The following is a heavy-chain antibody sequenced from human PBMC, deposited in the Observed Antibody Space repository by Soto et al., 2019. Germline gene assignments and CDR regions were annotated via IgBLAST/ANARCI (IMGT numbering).Heavy chain of an antibody. J-gene: IGHJ6*02. CDR1: GYTFTSYG. V-gene: IGHV1-18*01. CDR2: ISAYNGNT. CDR3: ARDRGAYGMDA. Sequence: QVQLVQSGAEVKKPGASVKVSCKASGYTFTSYGISWVRQAPGQGLEWMGWISAYNGNTNYAQKLQGRVTMTTDTSTSTADMELRSLGSDDTGVYYCARDRGAYGMDAWGQGTTVTVSS.